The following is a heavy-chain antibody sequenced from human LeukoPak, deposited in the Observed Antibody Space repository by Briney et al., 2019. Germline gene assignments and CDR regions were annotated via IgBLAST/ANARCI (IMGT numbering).Heavy chain of an antibody. J-gene: IGHJ4*02. V-gene: IGHV1-18*01. CDR2: IIAYNGKT. CDR1: GYTFTSYG. CDR3: ARDFYDSSGYYYEADY. D-gene: IGHD3-22*01. Sequence: GASVKVSCKASGYTFTSYGISWVRQAPGQGLEWMGWIIAYNGKTNYAQKFQGRVTMTTNTSTSTAYMELRSLRSDDTAVYYCARDFYDSSGYYYEADYWGQGTLVTVSS.